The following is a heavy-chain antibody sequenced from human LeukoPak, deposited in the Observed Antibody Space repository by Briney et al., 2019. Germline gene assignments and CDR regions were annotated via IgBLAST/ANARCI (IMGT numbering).Heavy chain of an antibody. J-gene: IGHJ6*02. CDR1: GDRFTSYW. CDR2: IDPSDSYI. V-gene: IGHV5-10-1*01. Sequence: GESLKISCKGSGDRFTSYWITWVRQMPGRGLEWMGTIDPSDSYINYSPSFQGHVTISADKSIGTAYLQWSSLKASDTAMYYCARLVPAAGKYFYGMDVWGQGTTVTVSS. D-gene: IGHD6-13*01. CDR3: ARLVPAAGKYFYGMDV.